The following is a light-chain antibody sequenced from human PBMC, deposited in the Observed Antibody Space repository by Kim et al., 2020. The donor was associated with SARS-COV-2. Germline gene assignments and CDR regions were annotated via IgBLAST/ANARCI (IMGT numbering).Light chain of an antibody. V-gene: IGLV3-1*01. CDR2: QDC. J-gene: IGLJ3*02. CDR1: KLGNKY. CDR3: QAWDRTTVV. Sequence: SYELTQPPSVSVSPGQTASITCSGDKLGNKYTCWYQQKPGQSPVLVIYQDCKRPSGIPERFSGSNSGNTATLTISGTQAMDEADYYCQAWDRTTVVFGGGTQLTVL.